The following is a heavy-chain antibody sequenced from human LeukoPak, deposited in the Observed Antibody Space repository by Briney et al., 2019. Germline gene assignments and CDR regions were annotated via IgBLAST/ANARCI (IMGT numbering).Heavy chain of an antibody. CDR1: GFTFSSYG. CDR2: ISYDGSNK. CDR3: AKDLNLVATFRFHY. D-gene: IGHD5-12*01. J-gene: IGHJ4*02. V-gene: IGHV3-30*18. Sequence: GGSLRLSCAASGFTFSSYGMHWVRQAPGKGLEWVAVISYDGSNKYYADSVKGRFTISRDNAKNSLYLQMNSLRAEDTAVYYCAKDLNLVATFRFHYWGQGTLVTVSS.